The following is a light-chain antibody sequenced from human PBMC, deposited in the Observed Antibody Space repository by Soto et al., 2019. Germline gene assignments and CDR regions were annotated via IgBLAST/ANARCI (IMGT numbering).Light chain of an antibody. Sequence: QYALTQPASVSGSPGQSITISCTGTSSDVGGSNYVSWYQHHPGKAPKLMMFEVSNRPSGVSNRFSGSKSGNTASLTISGLQAEDEADYYCSSYTTSTTRVFGTGTKVTVL. CDR1: SSDVGGSNY. CDR3: SSYTTSTTRV. V-gene: IGLV2-14*01. CDR2: EVS. J-gene: IGLJ1*01.